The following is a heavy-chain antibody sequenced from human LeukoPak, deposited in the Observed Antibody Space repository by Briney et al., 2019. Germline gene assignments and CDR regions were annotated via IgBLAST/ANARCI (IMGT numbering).Heavy chain of an antibody. D-gene: IGHD6-19*01. Sequence: GESLQISCKGSGYSFSSYWIGWVRQMPGKGLEWMGIIYPGDSDTRYSPSFQGQVTISADKSISTAYLQWSSLKASDTAVYYCARHGSQWLENWFDPWGQGTLVTVSS. CDR3: ARHGSQWLENWFDP. V-gene: IGHV5-51*01. CDR1: GYSFSSYW. CDR2: IYPGDSDT. J-gene: IGHJ5*02.